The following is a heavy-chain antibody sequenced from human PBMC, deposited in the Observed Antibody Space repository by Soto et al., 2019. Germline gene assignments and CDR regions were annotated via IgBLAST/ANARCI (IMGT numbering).Heavy chain of an antibody. CDR2: MNPNSGNT. Sequence: QVQLVQSGAEVKRPGASVMVSFRATGYTFKNYDINWVRQATGQGLEWMGRMNPNSGNTGYAQKFQGRVTMTRNTSISTAYLELSSLRSEDTAVYYCAGAPVYGGNGWLDPWGQGTLVTVSS. J-gene: IGHJ5*02. D-gene: IGHD2-15*01. CDR3: AGAPVYGGNGWLDP. CDR1: GYTFKNYD. V-gene: IGHV1-8*01.